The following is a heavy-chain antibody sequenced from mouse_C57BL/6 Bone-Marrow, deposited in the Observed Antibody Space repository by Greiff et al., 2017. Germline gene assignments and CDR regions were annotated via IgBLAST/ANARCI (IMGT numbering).Heavy chain of an antibody. D-gene: IGHD1-1*01. CDR3: SRTGLLRTWFAY. CDR1: GYTFTSYG. Sequence: QVQLKESGAELARPGASVKLSCKASGYTFTSYGISWVKQRTGQGLEWIGEIYPRSGNTYYNETFKGKATLTADKSSSTAYMELRSLTSEDSAVYFWSRTGLLRTWFAYWGQGTLVTVSA. J-gene: IGHJ3*01. CDR2: IYPRSGNT. V-gene: IGHV1-81*01.